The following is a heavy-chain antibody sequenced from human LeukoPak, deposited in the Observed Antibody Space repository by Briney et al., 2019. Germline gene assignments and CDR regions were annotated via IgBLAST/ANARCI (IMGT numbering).Heavy chain of an antibody. D-gene: IGHD5/OR15-5a*01. CDR3: ARDLRRFAAYYFDY. CDR1: GFTFSGYA. CDR2: ISSDGRDK. J-gene: IGHJ4*02. V-gene: IGHV3-30*03. Sequence: PGGSLRLSCAASGFTFSGYAIHWVRQAPGKGLEWVAVISSDGRDKHHADSVKGRFTISGDNSKNTLYLQTNSLRAEDTAVYYCARDLRRFAAYYFDYWGQGTLVTVSS.